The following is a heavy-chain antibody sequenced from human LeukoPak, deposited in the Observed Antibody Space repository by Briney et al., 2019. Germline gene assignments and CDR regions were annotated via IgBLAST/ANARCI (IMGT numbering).Heavy chain of an antibody. CDR3: ARDQYPSEVVVVGRLVF. CDR1: GGTFRSYA. J-gene: IGHJ4*02. V-gene: IGHV1-69*13. CDR2: IIPIFATA. D-gene: IGHD2-15*01. Sequence: ASVKVSCKASGGTFRSYAISWVRQAPGQGLEWMGSIIPIFATANYAQKFQGRITITADEPTSTAHLELRSLRSEDTAMYYCARDQYPSEVVVVGRLVFWGQGTLVTVSS.